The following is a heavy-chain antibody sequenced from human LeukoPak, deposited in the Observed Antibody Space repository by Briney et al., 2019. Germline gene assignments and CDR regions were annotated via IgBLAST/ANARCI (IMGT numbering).Heavy chain of an antibody. D-gene: IGHD6-13*01. J-gene: IGHJ6*02. CDR1: GYTFTSYY. Sequence: GASVKVSCKASGYTFTSYYMHWVRQAPGQGLEWMGIINPSGGSTSYAQKFQGRVTMTRDTSTSTVYMELSSLRSEDTAVYYCARGLTSSSWYHSTVYYGMDVWGQGTTATVSS. V-gene: IGHV1-46*01. CDR3: ARGLTSSSWYHSTVYYGMDV. CDR2: INPSGGST.